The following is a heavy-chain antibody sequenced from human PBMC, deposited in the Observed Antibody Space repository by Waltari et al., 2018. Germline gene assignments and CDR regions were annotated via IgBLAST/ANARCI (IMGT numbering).Heavy chain of an antibody. V-gene: IGHV4-34*01. CDR2: INHSGST. CDR1: GGSFSGYY. J-gene: IGHJ6*03. Sequence: QVQLQQWGAGLLKPSETLSLTCAVYGGSFSGYYWSWIRQPPGKGLEWIGEINHSGSTNYNPSLKSRVTRSVDTSKNQFSLKLSSVTAADTAVYYCARGRPRIAAAGTRYYMDVWGKGTTVTVSS. D-gene: IGHD6-13*01. CDR3: ARGRPRIAAAGTRYYMDV.